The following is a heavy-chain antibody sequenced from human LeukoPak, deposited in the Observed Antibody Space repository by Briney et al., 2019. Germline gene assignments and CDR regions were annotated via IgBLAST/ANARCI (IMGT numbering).Heavy chain of an antibody. D-gene: IGHD4-23*01. J-gene: IGHJ4*02. V-gene: IGHV3-7*01. CDR2: LNPDESAK. CDR3: ARLYGGHTTYDY. CDR1: GFTFSSYW. Sequence: PGGSLRLSCAASGFTFSSYWMSWVRQAPGEGLEWVASLNPDESAKYYVDSVKGRFTISRDNAKDSLFLQMYSLRAEDTAIYYCARLYGGHTTYDYWGQGTLVTVSS.